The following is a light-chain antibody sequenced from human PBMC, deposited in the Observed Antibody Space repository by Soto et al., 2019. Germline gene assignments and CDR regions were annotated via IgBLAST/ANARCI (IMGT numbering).Light chain of an antibody. Sequence: QSVLTQPSSASGTPGQRVTVSCSGSSSNIGINTVNWHRHFPGTAPKLLIYSDTHRPSGVPDRFSGSRSGTSASLAISGLQSEDEADYYCAAWDDSLSGVVFGGGTKLTVL. J-gene: IGLJ2*01. V-gene: IGLV1-44*01. CDR1: SSNIGINT. CDR2: SDT. CDR3: AAWDDSLSGVV.